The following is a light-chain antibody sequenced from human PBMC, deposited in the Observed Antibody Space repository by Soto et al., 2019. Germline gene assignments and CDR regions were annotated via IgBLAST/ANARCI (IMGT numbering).Light chain of an antibody. CDR3: SSYGASTTL. Sequence: QSVLTQPASVSGSPGQSITIPCTGTSNDIGVYNYVSWYQQHPGKAPKLLIFDVSYRPSGISDRFSGSKSGNSASLTISGLQLEDEADYYCSSYGASTTLFGGWTKLTVL. J-gene: IGLJ2*01. V-gene: IGLV2-14*03. CDR1: SNDIGVYNY. CDR2: DVS.